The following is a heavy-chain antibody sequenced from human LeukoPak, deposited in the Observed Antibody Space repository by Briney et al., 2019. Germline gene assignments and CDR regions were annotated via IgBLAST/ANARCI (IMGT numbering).Heavy chain of an antibody. V-gene: IGHV5-51*01. CDR2: IYPGDSDT. CDR3: ARRIRELLPFDY. D-gene: IGHD1-26*01. J-gene: IGHJ4*02. CDR1: GYNFAHDW. Sequence: GESLKISCKGSGYNFAHDWIGWVRQMPGKGLEWMGIIYPGDSDTRYSPSFQGQVTISADKSISTAYLQWSSLKASDTAMYYCARRIRELLPFDYWGQGTLVTVSS.